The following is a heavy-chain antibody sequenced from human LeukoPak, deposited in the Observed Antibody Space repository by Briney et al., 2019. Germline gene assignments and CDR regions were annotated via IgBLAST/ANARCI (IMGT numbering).Heavy chain of an antibody. D-gene: IGHD4-17*01. CDR1: GFTFSSYW. J-gene: IGHJ4*02. CDR3: ARVWGDYGKSGY. Sequence: GGSLRLSCAASGFTFSSYWMHWVRQAPGKGLVWVSRINSDGSTTNYADSVKGRFTISRDNAKNTLYLQMNSLRAEDTAVYYCARVWGDYGKSGYWGQGTLVTVSS. CDR2: INSDGSTT. V-gene: IGHV3-74*01.